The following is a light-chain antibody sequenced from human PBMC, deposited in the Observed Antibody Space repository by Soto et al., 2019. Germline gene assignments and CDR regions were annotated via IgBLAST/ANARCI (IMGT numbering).Light chain of an antibody. V-gene: IGKV3-15*01. Sequence: EVVMTQSPATLSVSPGERATLSCRASQSVSTNLAWYQQKPGQAPRLLTSGASSSAAGISARLSGSGSGTELAPTTRSLQSEDSAVYYCQQYTDWPPWTFGQGTKVDI. CDR1: QSVSTN. J-gene: IGKJ1*01. CDR3: QQYTDWPPWT. CDR2: GAS.